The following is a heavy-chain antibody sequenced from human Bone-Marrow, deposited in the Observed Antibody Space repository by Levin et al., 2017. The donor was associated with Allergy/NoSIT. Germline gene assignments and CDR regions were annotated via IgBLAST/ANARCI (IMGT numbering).Heavy chain of an antibody. V-gene: IGHV4-59*01. CDR3: AGGAPTGMFDN. D-gene: IGHD2-8*02. Sequence: SETLSLTCTVSADSITTYYWSWIRQPPGKGLEWIGNIYYSGSTNYNPSLKSRVTVSVDTSKNQLSLKLNSVTAADTAVYYCAGGAPTGMFDNWGQGTLVTVSS. CDR1: ADSITTYY. CDR2: IYYSGST. J-gene: IGHJ4*02.